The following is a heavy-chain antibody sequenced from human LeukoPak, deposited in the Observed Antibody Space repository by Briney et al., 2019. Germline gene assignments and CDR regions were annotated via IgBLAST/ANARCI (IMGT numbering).Heavy chain of an antibody. CDR1: GFTFSSYA. CDR3: AKVPGGSGWYFYY. J-gene: IGHJ4*02. V-gene: IGHV3-23*01. D-gene: IGHD6-19*01. Sequence: GGSLRLSCAASGFTFSSYAMSWVRQAPGKGLEWVSAISGSGGSTYYADSVKGRFTISRDNSKDTLYLQMNSLRAEDTAVYYCAKVPGGSGWYFYYWGQGTLVTVSS. CDR2: ISGSGGST.